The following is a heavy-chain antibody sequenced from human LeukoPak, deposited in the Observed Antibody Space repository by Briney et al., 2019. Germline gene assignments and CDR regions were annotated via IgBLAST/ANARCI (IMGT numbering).Heavy chain of an antibody. V-gene: IGHV4-39*02. CDR2: ISYTGST. Sequence: SGTLSLTCTVSGASISSGDYYWGWIRQPPGKGLEWIVAISYTGSTSNNPSLESRVTISVDTSKNHFSLKLTSVAAADTAISSCARVDSYWFFDLWGRGTLVTVSS. CDR1: GASISSGDYY. J-gene: IGHJ2*01. CDR3: ARVDSYWFFDL. D-gene: IGHD3-3*01.